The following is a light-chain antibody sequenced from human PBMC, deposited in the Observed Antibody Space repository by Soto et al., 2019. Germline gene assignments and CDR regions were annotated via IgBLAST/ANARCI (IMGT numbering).Light chain of an antibody. Sequence: QSVLTQPASVSGSPGQSITISCTGTSSDVGGYNYASWYQQHPGKAPKLMIYEVSNRPSGVSNRFSGSKSGNTASLTISGLQAEDEADYYCSSYTSSSTYVFGTGTKV. J-gene: IGLJ1*01. CDR1: SSDVGGYNY. CDR3: SSYTSSSTYV. CDR2: EVS. V-gene: IGLV2-14*01.